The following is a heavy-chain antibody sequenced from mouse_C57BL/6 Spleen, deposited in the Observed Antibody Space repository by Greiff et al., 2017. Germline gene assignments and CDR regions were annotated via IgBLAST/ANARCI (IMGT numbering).Heavy chain of an antibody. J-gene: IGHJ3*01. CDR2: ISDGGSYT. V-gene: IGHV5-4*01. CDR1: GFTFSSYA. Sequence: EVQLVESGGGLVKPGGSLKLSCAASGFTFSSYAMSWVRQTPEKRLEWVATISDGGSYTYYPDNVKGRFTISRDNAKNNLYLQMSHLKSEDTAMYYCAREEGYDPVFGYWGQGTLVTVSA. CDR3: AREEGYDPVFGY. D-gene: IGHD2-2*01.